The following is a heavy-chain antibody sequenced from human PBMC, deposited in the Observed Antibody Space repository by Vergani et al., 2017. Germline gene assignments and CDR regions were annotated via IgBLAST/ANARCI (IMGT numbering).Heavy chain of an antibody. V-gene: IGHV3-30*04. J-gene: IGHJ4*02. CDR3: AKGIGLGYSGYDCVDY. CDR1: GFTFSSYA. CDR2: ISYDGSNK. Sequence: VQLLESGGGLVQPGGSLRLSCAASGFTFSSYAMSWVRQAPGKGLEWVAVISYDGSNKYYADSVKGRFTISRDNSKNTLYLQMNSLRAEDTAVYYCAKGIGLGYSGYDCVDYWGQGTLVTVSS. D-gene: IGHD5-12*01.